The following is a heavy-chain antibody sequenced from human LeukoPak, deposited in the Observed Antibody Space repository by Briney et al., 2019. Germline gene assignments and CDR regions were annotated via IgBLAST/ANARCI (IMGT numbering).Heavy chain of an antibody. CDR2: ISGSGDST. CDR3: AKTRPLDSSSWSHGDY. Sequence: GGSLRLSCAASGFTFSSYAMSWVRQAPGKGLEWVSAISGSGDSTYYGDSVKGRFTITRDNSKNTLYLQMNSLRAEDTAVYYCAKTRPLDSSSWSHGDYWGQGTLVTVSS. D-gene: IGHD6-13*01. CDR1: GFTFSSYA. V-gene: IGHV3-23*01. J-gene: IGHJ4*02.